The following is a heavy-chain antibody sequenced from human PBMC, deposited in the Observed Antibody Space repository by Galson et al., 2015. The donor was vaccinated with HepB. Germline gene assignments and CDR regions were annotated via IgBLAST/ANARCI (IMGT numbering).Heavy chain of an antibody. CDR3: ARDNEWKSNSNRGFDY. J-gene: IGHJ4*02. Sequence: SVKVSCKASGYTFTDYYIHWVRQAPGQGPEWMGIINPSAGSTDYAQKFQGRVSMTRDTSATTVYMELSSLRFEDTAIYYCARDNEWKSNSNRGFDYWGQGTLVTVSS. D-gene: IGHD3-10*01. CDR2: INPSAGST. V-gene: IGHV1-46*01. CDR1: GYTFTDYY.